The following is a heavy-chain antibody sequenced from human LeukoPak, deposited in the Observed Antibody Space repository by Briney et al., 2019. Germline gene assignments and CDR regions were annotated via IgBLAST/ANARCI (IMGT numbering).Heavy chain of an antibody. CDR2: ISWNSGSI. Sequence: GGSLRLSCAASGFTFDDYAMHWVRQAPGKGLEWVSGISWNSGSIGNADSVKGRFTISRDNAKNSLYLQMNSLRAEDMALYYCAKEAARRGYYYYYMDVWGKGTTVTVSS. V-gene: IGHV3-9*03. CDR3: AKEAARRGYYYYYMDV. D-gene: IGHD6-6*01. J-gene: IGHJ6*03. CDR1: GFTFDDYA.